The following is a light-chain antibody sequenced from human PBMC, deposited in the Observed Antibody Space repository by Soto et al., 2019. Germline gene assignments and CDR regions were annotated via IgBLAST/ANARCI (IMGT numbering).Light chain of an antibody. CDR2: DTS. CDR1: QSVDIY. Sequence: EIVLTQSPATLSLSPGERATLSCRASQSVDIYLAWYQQKPGQPPRLLIYDTSNRPPGVPARFSGSGSGAYFTLTISSLEPEDSAVYYCQRRSSSPLVIFGQGTKLEIK. V-gene: IGKV3-11*01. J-gene: IGKJ2*01. CDR3: QRRSSSPLVI.